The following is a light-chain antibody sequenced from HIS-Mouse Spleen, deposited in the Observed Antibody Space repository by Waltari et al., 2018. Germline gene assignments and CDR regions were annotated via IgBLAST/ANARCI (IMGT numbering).Light chain of an antibody. J-gene: IGLJ2*01. CDR2: EGS. V-gene: IGLV2-23*03. CDR3: CSYAGSSTFEV. Sequence: QSALTQPASVSGSPGQSNTISCTGTSRDVGSSNLVSWYQQHPGKAPKLMIYEGSKRPSGVSNRFSGSKSGNTASLTISGLQAEDEADYYCCSYAGSSTFEVFGGGTKLTVL. CDR1: SRDVGSSNL.